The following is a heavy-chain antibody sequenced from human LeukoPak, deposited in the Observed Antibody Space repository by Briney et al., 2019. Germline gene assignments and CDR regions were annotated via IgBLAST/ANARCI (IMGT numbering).Heavy chain of an antibody. CDR3: AKQMAVDYFDY. D-gene: IGHD5-24*01. J-gene: IGHJ4*02. V-gene: IGHV3-48*01. CDR2: LSSSSNTI. CDR1: GFTFSSYS. Sequence: PGGSLRLSCAASGFTFSSYSMNWVRQAPGKGLEWISYLSSSSNTIYYADSVKGRFTISRDNAKNTLYLQMNSLRAEDTAVYYCAKQMAVDYFDYWGQGTLVTVSS.